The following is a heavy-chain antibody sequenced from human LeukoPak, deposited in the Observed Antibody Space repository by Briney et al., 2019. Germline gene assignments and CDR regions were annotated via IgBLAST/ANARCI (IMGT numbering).Heavy chain of an antibody. CDR3: ARDYRYDSSAYYYAWSAY. J-gene: IGHJ4*02. CDR1: VYTFTSYG. Sequence: GASVNVSCKASVYTFTSYGISWVRQAPGQGLEWMGWISAYNGNTKYAQKVQGRVTMTTDTSTTTAYMELRSLRSDDMAVYYCARDYRYDSSAYYYAWSAYWGQGTLVTVSS. V-gene: IGHV1-18*03. CDR2: ISAYNGNT. D-gene: IGHD3-22*01.